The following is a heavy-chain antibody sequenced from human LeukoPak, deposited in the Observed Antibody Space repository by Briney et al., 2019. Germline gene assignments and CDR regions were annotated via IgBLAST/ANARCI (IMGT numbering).Heavy chain of an antibody. CDR3: ARGRYSGHWGDQ. CDR1: GYTFSNYD. V-gene: IGHV3-30-3*01. J-gene: IGHJ4*02. D-gene: IGHD5-12*01. CDR2: ISYDGSNK. Sequence: GGSLRLSCAAAGYTFSNYDMYWVRQAPGKGLEWVAVISYDGSNKYYADSVKGRFSISRDNSKNTLYLQMNSLRAEDTAVYYCARGRYSGHWGDQWGQGTLVTVSS.